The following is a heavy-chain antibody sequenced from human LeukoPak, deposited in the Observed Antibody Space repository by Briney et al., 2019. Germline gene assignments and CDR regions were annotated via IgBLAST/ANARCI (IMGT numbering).Heavy chain of an antibody. CDR2: IYYSGST. V-gene: IGHV4-59*02. Sequence: PSETLSLTCTVSGGFVSSNYWSWIRQPPGKGLEWIGYIYYSGSTNYNPSLKSRVTTSEDTSKNQFSLKLTSVTAADTAVYYCARGGARLYGMDVWGQGTTVTVSS. J-gene: IGHJ6*02. D-gene: IGHD4/OR15-4a*01. CDR1: GGFVSSNY. CDR3: ARGGARLYGMDV.